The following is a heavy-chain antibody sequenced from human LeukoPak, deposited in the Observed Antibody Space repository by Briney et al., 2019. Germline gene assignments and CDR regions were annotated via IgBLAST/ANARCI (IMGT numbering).Heavy chain of an antibody. CDR2: IYYSGST. Sequence: PSETLSLTCTVSGGSISSSSYYWGWIRQPPGKGLEWIGCIYYSGSTYYNPSLKSRVTISVDTSKNQFSLKLSSVTAADTAVYYCARQDYDYVWGSYRSYYFDYWGQGTLVIVSS. D-gene: IGHD3-16*02. V-gene: IGHV4-39*01. J-gene: IGHJ4*02. CDR3: ARQDYDYVWGSYRSYYFDY. CDR1: GGSISSSSYY.